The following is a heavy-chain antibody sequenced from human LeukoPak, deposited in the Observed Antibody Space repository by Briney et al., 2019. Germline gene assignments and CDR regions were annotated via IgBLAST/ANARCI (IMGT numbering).Heavy chain of an antibody. CDR1: GFTFDDYT. J-gene: IGHJ6*02. CDR3: AKGPSFGEHYYYYYGMDV. D-gene: IGHD5-18*01. V-gene: IGHV3-43*01. Sequence: PGGSLRLSCAASGFTFDDYTMHWVRQAPGKGLEWVSLISWDGGSTYYADSVKGRFTISRDNAKNSLYLQMNSLRAEDTALYYCAKGPSFGEHYYYYYGMDVWGQGTTVTVSS. CDR2: ISWDGGST.